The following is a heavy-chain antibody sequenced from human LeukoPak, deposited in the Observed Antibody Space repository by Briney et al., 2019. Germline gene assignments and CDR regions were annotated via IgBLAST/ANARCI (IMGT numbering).Heavy chain of an antibody. CDR2: IYPGDSDT. CDR3: ARGTMPLGYYFVY. D-gene: IGHD2-2*01. Sequence: GESLKISCTASGYSFSKYWIGWVRQMPGKGLEWMGIIYPGDSDTRYSPSFQGQVTISADKSISTAYLQWSSLKASDTAMYYCARGTMPLGYYFVYWGQGTLVTVSS. CDR1: GYSFSKYW. V-gene: IGHV5-51*01. J-gene: IGHJ4*02.